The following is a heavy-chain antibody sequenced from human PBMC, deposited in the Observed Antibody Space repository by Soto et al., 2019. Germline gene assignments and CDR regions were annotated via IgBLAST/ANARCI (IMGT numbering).Heavy chain of an antibody. J-gene: IGHJ4*02. V-gene: IGHV3-21*01. CDR2: ISSSSSYI. CDR3: ARDQYDSSGYRFDY. D-gene: IGHD3-22*01. CDR1: GFTFSSYS. Sequence: GGSLRLSCAASGFTFSSYSMNWVRQAPGKGLEWVSSISSSSSYIYYADSVKGRFTISRDNAKNSLYLQMNSLRAEDTAVYHCARDQYDSSGYRFDYWGQGTLVTVSS.